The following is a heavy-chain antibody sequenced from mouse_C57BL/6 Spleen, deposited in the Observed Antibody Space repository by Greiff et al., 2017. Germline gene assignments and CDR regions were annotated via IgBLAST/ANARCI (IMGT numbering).Heavy chain of an antibody. J-gene: IGHJ4*01. CDR3: AEIITTVVDCYAMDD. D-gene: IGHD1-1*01. CDR2: INPNSGYT. V-gene: IGHV1-7*01. CDR1: GYTFTSYW. Sequence: QVQLQQSGAELAKPGASVKLSCKASGYTFTSYWMHWVKQRPGQGLEWIGYINPNSGYTKYNQKFKDKATLTADKSSSTAYMQLSSLTYEDSAVYYCAEIITTVVDCYAMDDWGQGTSVTVSS.